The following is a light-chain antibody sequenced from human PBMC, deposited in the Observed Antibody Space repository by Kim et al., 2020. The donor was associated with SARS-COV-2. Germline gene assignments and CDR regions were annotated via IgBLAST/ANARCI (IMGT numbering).Light chain of an antibody. Sequence: EIVVTQSPVTLSVSPGERATLSCRASQGISCNLAWYQQKPGQAPRLLISGASTRATGIPARFSGGGSGTEFTLTISSLQSEDFAVYYCQQYHNWPPTFGQGTKVDIK. J-gene: IGKJ1*01. CDR2: GAS. CDR1: QGISCN. CDR3: QQYHNWPPT. V-gene: IGKV3D-15*01.